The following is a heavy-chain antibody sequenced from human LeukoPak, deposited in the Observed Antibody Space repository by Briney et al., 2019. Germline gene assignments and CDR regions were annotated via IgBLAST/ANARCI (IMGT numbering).Heavy chain of an antibody. CDR3: AREGTAAAGPGGSWFDP. D-gene: IGHD6-13*01. J-gene: IGHJ5*02. Sequence: SETLSLTCTVSGGSISSYYWSWIRQPPGKGLEWIGYIYYSGSTNYNPSLKSRVTISVDTSKNQFSLKLSSVTAADTAVYYCAREGTAAAGPGGSWFDPWGQGTLVTVSS. CDR1: GGSISSYY. CDR2: IYYSGST. V-gene: IGHV4-59*01.